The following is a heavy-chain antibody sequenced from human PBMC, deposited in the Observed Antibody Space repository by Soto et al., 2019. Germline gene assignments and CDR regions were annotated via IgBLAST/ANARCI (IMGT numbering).Heavy chain of an antibody. J-gene: IGHJ4*02. D-gene: IGHD2-2*03. CDR1: GFSFDDYG. CDR3: AKDNDLDRDGPFDY. V-gene: IGHV3-9*01. Sequence: EVQLVESGGGSVQPGRSLRLSCAASGFSFDDYGMHWVRQGPGKGLEWVSGISWNRGDIYYAVSVKGRFTISRDNAKRSLYLQMNSLRTEATALYYCAKDNDLDRDGPFDYWGQGILVTVSS. CDR2: ISWNRGDI.